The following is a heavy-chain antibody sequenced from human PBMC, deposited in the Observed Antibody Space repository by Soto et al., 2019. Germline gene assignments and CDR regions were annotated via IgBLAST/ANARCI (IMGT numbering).Heavy chain of an antibody. V-gene: IGHV3-23*01. D-gene: IGHD6-13*01. Sequence: GASRRRSWAASGFTFSSYAMSWVRQAPGKGLEWVSVISGSGGSTYYADSVKGRFTISRDNSKNTLYLQMNSLRAEDTAVYYCAKGGAAAGPFDYWGQGTLVTVSS. CDR1: GFTFSSYA. CDR3: AKGGAAAGPFDY. CDR2: ISGSGGST. J-gene: IGHJ4*02.